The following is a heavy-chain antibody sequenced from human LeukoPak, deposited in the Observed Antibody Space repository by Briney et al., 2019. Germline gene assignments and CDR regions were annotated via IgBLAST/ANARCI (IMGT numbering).Heavy chain of an antibody. V-gene: IGHV4-39*01. Sequence: SETLSLTCVVSGGSVSGYYWGWIRQPPGKGLEWIGSIYSSGSTYYNPSLKSRVTISVDTSKNQFSLKLTSVTAADTAVYYCARHYGPWGQGTLVTVSS. CDR1: GGSVSGYY. J-gene: IGHJ5*02. CDR3: ARHYGP. CDR2: IYSSGST. D-gene: IGHD4-17*01.